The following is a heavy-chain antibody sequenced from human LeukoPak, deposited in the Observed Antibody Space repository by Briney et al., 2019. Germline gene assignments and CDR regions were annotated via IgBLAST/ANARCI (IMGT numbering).Heavy chain of an antibody. CDR3: ARWGNIVVVPAATRGDYYYYYMDV. CDR1: GFTFSSYG. V-gene: IGHV3-30*02. J-gene: IGHJ6*03. D-gene: IGHD2-2*01. CDR2: IRYDGSNK. Sequence: GGSLRLSCAASGFTFSSYGMHWVRQAPGRGLEWVAFIRYDGSNKYYADSVKGRFTISRDNSKNTLYLQMNSLRAEDTAVYYCARWGNIVVVPAATRGDYYYYYMDVWGKGTTVTVSS.